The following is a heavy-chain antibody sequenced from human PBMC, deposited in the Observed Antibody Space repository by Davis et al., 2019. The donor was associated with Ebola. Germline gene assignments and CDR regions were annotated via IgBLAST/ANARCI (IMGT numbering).Heavy chain of an antibody. CDR2: ISGSGGST. Sequence: GGSLRLSCAASGFTFSSYAMSWVRQAPGKGLEWVSAISGSGGSTYYAGSVKGRFTISRDNSKNTLYLQMNSLRPEDTAVYYCAKGAGSSWFRLVDYWGQGTLVSVSS. D-gene: IGHD6-13*01. CDR3: AKGAGSSWFRLVDY. J-gene: IGHJ4*02. V-gene: IGHV3-23*01. CDR1: GFTFSSYA.